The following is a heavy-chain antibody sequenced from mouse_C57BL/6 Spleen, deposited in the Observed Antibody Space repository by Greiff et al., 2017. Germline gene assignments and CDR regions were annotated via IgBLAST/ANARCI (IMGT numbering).Heavy chain of an antibody. V-gene: IGHV1-59*01. CDR2: IDPSYSYT. D-gene: IGHD3-3*01. J-gene: IGHJ2*01. Sequence: QVQLQQSGAELVRPGTSVKLSCKASGYTFTSYWMHWVKQRPGQGLEWIGLIDPSYSYTNYNQKFKGKATLTVDTSSSTAYMQLSSLTSEDAAVDYCARGHPLTGPDYWGQGTTLTVSS. CDR1: GYTFTSYW. CDR3: ARGHPLTGPDY.